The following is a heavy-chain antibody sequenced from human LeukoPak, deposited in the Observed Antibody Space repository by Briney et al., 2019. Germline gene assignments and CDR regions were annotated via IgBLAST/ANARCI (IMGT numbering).Heavy chain of an antibody. CDR2: ISSSGSTI. CDR3: ARGRTRPSDY. V-gene: IGHV3-48*01. J-gene: IGHJ4*02. CDR1: GFTCSSHS. Sequence: GGSLRLSCAASGFTCSSHSMNWVRQAPGKGLEWVSYISSSGSTIYYADSVKGRFTISRDNAKNSLYLQMNSLRAEDTAVYYCARGRTRPSDYWGQGTLVTVSS. D-gene: IGHD1-14*01.